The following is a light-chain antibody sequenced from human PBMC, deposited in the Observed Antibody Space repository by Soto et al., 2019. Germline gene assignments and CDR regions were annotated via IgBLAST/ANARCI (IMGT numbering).Light chain of an antibody. CDR3: QQYDSGT. CDR2: CVP. CDR1: QGVNSC. J-gene: IGKJ1*01. Sequence: EIEMTQSPASLSVSAGERVTLSCRASQGVNSCLSLYQQKPTHAPRLLIDCVPTRATGIPARFSGSGSGTEFTLTISSLQSEDIAVYYCQQYDSGTFGQGTKVDIK. V-gene: IGKV3-15*01.